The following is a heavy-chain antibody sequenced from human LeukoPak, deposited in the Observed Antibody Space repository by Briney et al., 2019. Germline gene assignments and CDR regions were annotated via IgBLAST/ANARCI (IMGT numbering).Heavy chain of an antibody. CDR3: ARIGYSSSWYFRLSGCYFDY. J-gene: IGHJ4*02. V-gene: IGHV4-59*01. Sequence: PSETLSLTCTVSGGSISSYYWSWIRQPPGKGLEWIGYIYYSGSTNYNPSLKSRVTISVDTSKNQFSLKLSSVTAEDTAVYYCARIGYSSSWYFRLSGCYFDYWGQGTLVTVSS. D-gene: IGHD6-13*01. CDR1: GGSISSYY. CDR2: IYYSGST.